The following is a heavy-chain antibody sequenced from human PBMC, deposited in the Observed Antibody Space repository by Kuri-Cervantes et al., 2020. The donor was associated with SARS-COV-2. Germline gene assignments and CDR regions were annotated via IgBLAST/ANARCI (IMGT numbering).Heavy chain of an antibody. V-gene: IGHV3-21*01. J-gene: IGHJ6*03. D-gene: IGHD6-19*01. Sequence: GESLKISCAASGFTFSSYSMNWVRQAPGKGLEWVSSISSSSSYIYYADSVKGRFTISRDNAKNSLYLQMNSLRAEDTAVYYCARDYSSGWSKRDYYYYMDVWGKGTTVTVSS. CDR2: ISSSSSYI. CDR3: ARDYSSGWSKRDYYYYMDV. CDR1: GFTFSSYS.